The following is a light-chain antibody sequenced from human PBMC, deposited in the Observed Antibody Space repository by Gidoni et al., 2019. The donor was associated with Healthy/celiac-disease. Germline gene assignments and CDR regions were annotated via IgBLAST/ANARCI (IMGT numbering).Light chain of an antibody. CDR2: EGS. J-gene: IGLJ2*01. V-gene: IGLV2-23*03. Sequence: QSALTPPASVSGSPGQSITISCTGTSSDVGSYNLVSWYQQHPGQAPKLMIYEGSKRPSGVSNRFSGSKSGNTASLTISGLQAEDEADYYCCSYAGSSTFEVFGGGTKLTVL. CDR1: SSDVGSYNL. CDR3: CSYAGSSTFEV.